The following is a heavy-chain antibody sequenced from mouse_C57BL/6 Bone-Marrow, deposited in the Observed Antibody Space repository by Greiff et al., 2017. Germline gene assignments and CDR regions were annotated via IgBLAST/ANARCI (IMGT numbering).Heavy chain of an antibody. CDR1: GYAFSSSW. CDR3: ARWEDGYLDY. Sequence: VKLQESGPELVKPGASVKISCKASGYAFSSSWMNWVKQRPGKGLEWIGRIYPGDGDTNYNGKFKGKATLTADKSSSTAYMQLSSLTSEDSAVYYCARWEDGYLDYWGQGTTLTVSS. D-gene: IGHD2-3*01. J-gene: IGHJ2*01. CDR2: IYPGDGDT. V-gene: IGHV1-82*01.